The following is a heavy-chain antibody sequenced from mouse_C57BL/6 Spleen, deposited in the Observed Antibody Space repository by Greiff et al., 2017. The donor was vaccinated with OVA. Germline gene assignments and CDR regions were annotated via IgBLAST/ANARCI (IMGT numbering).Heavy chain of an antibody. CDR2: IDPSDSET. Sequence: LQPPWAELVRPGSSVKLSCKASGYTFTSYWMHWVKQRPIQGLEWIGNIDPSDSETHYNQKFKDKATLTVDKSSSTAYMQLSSLTSEDSAVYYCARDGNHYAMDYWGQGTSVTVSS. V-gene: IGHV1-52*01. D-gene: IGHD2-1*01. CDR3: ARDGNHYAMDY. CDR1: GYTFTSYW. J-gene: IGHJ4*01.